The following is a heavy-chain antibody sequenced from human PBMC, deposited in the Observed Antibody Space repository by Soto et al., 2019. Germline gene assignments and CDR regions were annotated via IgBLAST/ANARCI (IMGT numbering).Heavy chain of an antibody. V-gene: IGHV3-9*01. CDR3: AKDRRPSEFDY. CDR2: ISWNSGSI. J-gene: IGHJ4*02. Sequence: RRLSCVVSGITFSSEGMTWVRQARGRGLEWVSGISWNSGSIGYADSVKGRFTISRDNAKNSLYLQMNSLRAEDTALYYCAKDRRPSEFDYWGQGTLVTVSS. CDR1: GITFSSEG.